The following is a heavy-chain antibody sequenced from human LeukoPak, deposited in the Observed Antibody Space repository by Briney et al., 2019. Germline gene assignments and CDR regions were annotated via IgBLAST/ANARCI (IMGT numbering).Heavy chain of an antibody. V-gene: IGHV3-21*01. CDR1: GVTFSSYS. CDR3: ARAARDCSGGSCPYYFDY. D-gene: IGHD2-15*01. J-gene: IGHJ4*02. Sequence: PGGSLRLSCAASGVTFSSYSRNWVRQAPGKGLEWVSSISSSSSYIYYADSVKGRFTISRDNAKNSLYLQMNSLRAEDTAVYYCARAARDCSGGSCPYYFDYWGQGTLVTVSS. CDR2: ISSSSSYI.